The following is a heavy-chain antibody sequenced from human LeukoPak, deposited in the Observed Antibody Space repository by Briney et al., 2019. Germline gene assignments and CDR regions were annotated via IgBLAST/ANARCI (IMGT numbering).Heavy chain of an antibody. Sequence: PSETLSLTCAVYGGSFSGYYWSWIRQPPGKGLEWIGEINHSGSTNYNPSLKSRVTISVDTSKNQLSLKLSSVTAADTAVYYCARNKGRYGSGRVHFDPWGQGILVTVSS. CDR3: ARNKGRYGSGRVHFDP. CDR2: INHSGST. CDR1: GGSFSGYY. J-gene: IGHJ5*02. D-gene: IGHD3-10*01. V-gene: IGHV4-34*01.